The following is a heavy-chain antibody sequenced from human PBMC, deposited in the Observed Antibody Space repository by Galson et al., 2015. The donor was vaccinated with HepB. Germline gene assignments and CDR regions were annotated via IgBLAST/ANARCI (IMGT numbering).Heavy chain of an antibody. CDR2: IYWDDDK. D-gene: IGHD6-13*01. J-gene: IGHJ4*02. V-gene: IGHV2-5*02. Sequence: PALVKPTQTLTLTCTFSGFSLSTSGVGVGWIRQPPGKALEWLALIYWDDDKRYSPSLKSRLTITKDTSKNQVVLTMTNMDPVDTATYYRAHRPGPTGYSSTLGTNYFDYWGQGSLVTVSS. CDR1: GFSLSTSGVG. CDR3: AHRPGPTGYSSTLGTNYFDY.